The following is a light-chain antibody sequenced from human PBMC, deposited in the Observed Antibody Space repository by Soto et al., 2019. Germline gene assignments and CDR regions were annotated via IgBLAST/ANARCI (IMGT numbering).Light chain of an antibody. CDR2: DDG. CDR3: QVWDISSDQYL. CDR1: NIESKS. J-gene: IGLJ1*01. Sequence: SYELAQPPSVSVAPGQTARITCGGNNIESKSVHWYRQRPGQAPVLVLYDDGNRPSGIPERLSGSNSGSTATLTTSSVEASDEADYFCQVWDISSDQYLFGPGTKVTVL. V-gene: IGLV3-21*02.